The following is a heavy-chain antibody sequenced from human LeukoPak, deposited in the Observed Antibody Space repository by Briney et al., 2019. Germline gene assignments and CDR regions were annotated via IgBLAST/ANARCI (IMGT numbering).Heavy chain of an antibody. V-gene: IGHV1-69*13. CDR1: GGTFSSYA. J-gene: IGHJ6*03. CDR2: IIPIFGTA. D-gene: IGHD3-9*01. CDR3: ARCSLNYDILTGYYYYYMDV. Sequence: GASVKVSCKASGGTFSSYAISWVRQAPGQGLEWMGGIIPIFGTANYAQKFQGRVTITADESTSTAYMELSSLRSEDTAVYYCARCSLNYDILTGYYYYYMDVWGKGTTVTIS.